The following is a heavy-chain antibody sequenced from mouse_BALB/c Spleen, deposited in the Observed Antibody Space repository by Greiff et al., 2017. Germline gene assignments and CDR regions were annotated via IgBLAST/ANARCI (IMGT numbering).Heavy chain of an antibody. CDR3: ATITTATFYAMDY. Sequence: VQLVESGPGLVAPSQSLSITCTVSGFSLSSYSVHWVRQPPGKGLEWLGMIWGGGSTDYNSALKSSLSISKDNSTSQVFLKMNRLQTDNTTIYYSATITTATFYAMDYWGQGTSVTVSS. CDR1: GFSLSSYS. D-gene: IGHD1-2*01. CDR2: IWGGGST. V-gene: IGHV2-6-4*01. J-gene: IGHJ4*01.